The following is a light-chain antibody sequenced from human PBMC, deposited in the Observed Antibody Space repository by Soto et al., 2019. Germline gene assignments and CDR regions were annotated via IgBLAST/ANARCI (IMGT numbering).Light chain of an antibody. V-gene: IGKV3-11*01. CDR2: DAS. J-gene: IGKJ1*01. Sequence: EIVLTQSPATLSLSPGDRAALSCRASQRVSTSLAWYQQKPGQAPRLLIYDASNRATGIPARFSGSGSGTDFTLTISSLEPEDFAVYYCQYRSKWPPTWTFGQGTKVEIK. CDR1: QRVSTS. CDR3: QYRSKWPPTWT.